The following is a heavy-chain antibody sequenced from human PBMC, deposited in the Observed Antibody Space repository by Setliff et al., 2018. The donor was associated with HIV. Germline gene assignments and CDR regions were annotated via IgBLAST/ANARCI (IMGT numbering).Heavy chain of an antibody. CDR2: FYYSGST. CDR3: IIAYSSGWLAPMGFDS. V-gene: IGHV4-39*01. Sequence: SETLSLTCTVSGVSFGSSDYYRAWIRQPPGKGLEWIGSFYYSGSTYYNPSLKSRATISVDMSKNQFSLRLSPVTAADTAVYYCIIAYSSGWLAPMGFDSWGQGTLVTVSS. D-gene: IGHD6-19*01. J-gene: IGHJ4*02. CDR1: GVSFGSSDYY.